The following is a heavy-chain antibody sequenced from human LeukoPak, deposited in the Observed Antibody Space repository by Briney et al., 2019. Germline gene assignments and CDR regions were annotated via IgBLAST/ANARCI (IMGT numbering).Heavy chain of an antibody. J-gene: IGHJ5*02. D-gene: IGHD5-18*01. Sequence: ASVKVSCKASGYTFTAYYMHWVRQAPGQGLEWMGWINPNSGGTNYAQKFQGRVTMTRDTSISTAYMELSRLRSDDTAVYYCARPPGYSYGNWFDPWGQGTLVTVSS. CDR1: GYTFTAYY. V-gene: IGHV1-2*02. CDR3: ARPPGYSYGNWFDP. CDR2: INPNSGGT.